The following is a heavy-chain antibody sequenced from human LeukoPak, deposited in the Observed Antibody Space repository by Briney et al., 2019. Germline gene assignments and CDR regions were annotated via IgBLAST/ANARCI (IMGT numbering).Heavy chain of an antibody. Sequence: SETLSLTCTVSGGSISSYYWSWIRQAPGKGLEWIGYIYYSGSTNYNPSLKSRVTISVDTSKNQFSLKLSSVTAADTAVYYCAREVVAGIVRDAFDIWGQGTMVTVSS. D-gene: IGHD6-19*01. CDR2: IYYSGST. J-gene: IGHJ3*02. V-gene: IGHV4-59*12. CDR3: AREVVAGIVRDAFDI. CDR1: GGSISSYY.